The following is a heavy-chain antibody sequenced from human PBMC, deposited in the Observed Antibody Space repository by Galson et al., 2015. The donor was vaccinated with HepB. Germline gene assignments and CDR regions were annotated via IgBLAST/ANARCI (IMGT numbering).Heavy chain of an antibody. D-gene: IGHD5-12*01. V-gene: IGHV1-69*13. Sequence: SVKVSCKASGGTFSSYAISWVRQAPGQGLEWMGGIIPIFGTANYAQKFQGRVTITADESTSTAYMELSSLRSEDTAVYYCARQYSGYDFPWGYYFDYWGQGTLVTVSS. CDR1: GGTFSSYA. J-gene: IGHJ4*02. CDR2: IIPIFGTA. CDR3: ARQYSGYDFPWGYYFDY.